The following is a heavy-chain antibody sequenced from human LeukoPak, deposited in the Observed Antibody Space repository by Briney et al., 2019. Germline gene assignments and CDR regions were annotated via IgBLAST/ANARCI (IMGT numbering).Heavy chain of an antibody. V-gene: IGHV1-8*03. D-gene: IGHD1-26*01. CDR3: ARADSPGASFHY. CDR1: GYTFTTYE. CDR2: MSPNSGNT. Sequence: GASVKVSCKASGYTFTTYEIYWVRQATGQGLEWVGWMSPNSGNTVYAQKFQGRVTITRNISISTVYLELSSLRSEDTAVYYCARADSPGASFHYWGQGTLVTVSS. J-gene: IGHJ4*02.